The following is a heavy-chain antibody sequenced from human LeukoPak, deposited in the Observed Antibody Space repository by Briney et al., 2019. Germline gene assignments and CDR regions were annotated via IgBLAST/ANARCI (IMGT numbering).Heavy chain of an antibody. CDR1: GFTFSDYY. D-gene: IGHD2-2*02. V-gene: IGHV3-11*01. CDR3: ARDPLDIVVVPAAILVAERASYYYYGMDV. J-gene: IGHJ6*02. CDR2: ISSSGSTI. Sequence: LGGSLRLSCAASGFTFSDYYMSWIRQAPGKGLEWVSYISSSGSTIYYADSVKGRFTISRDNAKNSLYLQMNSLRAEDTAVYYCARDPLDIVVVPAAILVAERASYYYYGMDVWGQGTTVTVSS.